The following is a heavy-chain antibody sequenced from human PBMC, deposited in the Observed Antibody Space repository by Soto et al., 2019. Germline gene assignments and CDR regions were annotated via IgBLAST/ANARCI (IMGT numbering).Heavy chain of an antibody. Sequence: ASVKVSCKASGYTFNSYAMHWVRQAPGQRLEWMGWINAGNGNTKYSQRFQGRVTITRDTSASTAYMELSSLRSEDTAVYYCARALNSSGWYLFGYWGQGTLVTVSS. J-gene: IGHJ4*02. V-gene: IGHV1-3*01. CDR3: ARALNSSGWYLFGY. D-gene: IGHD6-19*01. CDR1: GYTFNSYA. CDR2: INAGNGNT.